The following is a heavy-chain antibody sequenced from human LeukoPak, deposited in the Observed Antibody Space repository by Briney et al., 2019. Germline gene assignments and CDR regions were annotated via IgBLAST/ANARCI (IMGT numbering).Heavy chain of an antibody. J-gene: IGHJ4*02. Sequence: GGSLRLSCTASGFTFSSYAMNWVRQAPGKGLEWVSAIGGSGGSPSYADSVKGRFTISRHNSKNTQYLQMNSLRSEDTAVYYCAKSGGRDVHYWGQGTLVTVSS. V-gene: IGHV3-23*01. CDR1: GFTFSSYA. D-gene: IGHD1-26*01. CDR2: IGGSGGSP. CDR3: AKSGGRDVHY.